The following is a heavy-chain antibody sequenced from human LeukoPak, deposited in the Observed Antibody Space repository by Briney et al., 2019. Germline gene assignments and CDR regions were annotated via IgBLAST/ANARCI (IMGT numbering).Heavy chain of an antibody. CDR3: ARDGGSTSCIFDY. CDR2: INPNSGGT. Sequence: ASVKVSCKASGYTFTGYYMHWVRQAPGQGLEWMGWINPNSGGTNYAQKFQGWVTMTRDTSISTAYMELSRLRSDDTAVYYCARDGGSTSCIFDYWGQGTLVTVSS. J-gene: IGHJ4*02. V-gene: IGHV1-2*04. CDR1: GYTFTGYY. D-gene: IGHD2-2*01.